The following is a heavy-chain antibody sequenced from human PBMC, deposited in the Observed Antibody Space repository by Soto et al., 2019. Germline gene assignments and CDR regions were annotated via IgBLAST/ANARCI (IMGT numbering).Heavy chain of an antibody. J-gene: IGHJ4*02. D-gene: IGHD3-3*01. CDR1: GFTFSNAW. CDR3: TTDARPRVRFLNY. Sequence: GGSLRLSCAASGFTFSNAWMSWVRQAPGKGLEWVGRIKSKTDGGTTDYAAPVKGRFTISRDDSKNTLYLQMNSLKTEDTAVYYCTTDARPRVRFLNYWGQGTLVTVSS. V-gene: IGHV3-15*01. CDR2: IKSKTDGGTT.